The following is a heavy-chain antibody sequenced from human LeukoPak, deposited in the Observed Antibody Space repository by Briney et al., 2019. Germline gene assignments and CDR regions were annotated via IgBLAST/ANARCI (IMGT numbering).Heavy chain of an antibody. D-gene: IGHD5-24*01. CDR1: GGSISSSSYY. Sequence: PSETLSLTCTVSGGSISSSSYYWGWIRQPPGKGLEWIGSIYYSGSTYYNPSLKSRVTISVDTSKNQFSLKLSSVTAADTAVYYCANVPRDGYTRGGGDYWGQGTLVTVSS. CDR3: ANVPRDGYTRGGGDY. V-gene: IGHV4-39*01. J-gene: IGHJ4*02. CDR2: IYYSGST.